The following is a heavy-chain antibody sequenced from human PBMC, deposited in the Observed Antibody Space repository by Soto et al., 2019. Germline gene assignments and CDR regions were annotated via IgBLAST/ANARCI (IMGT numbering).Heavy chain of an antibody. J-gene: IGHJ3*02. V-gene: IGHV3-21*01. Sequence: EVQLVESGGGLVKPGGSLRLSCAASGFTFSSYSMNWVRQAPGKGLEWVSSISSSSSYIYYADSVKGRFTISRYNAKNSLYLQMNSLRAEDMAVYYCARVGLDHDAFDIWGQGTMVTVSS. CDR3: ARVGLDHDAFDI. CDR2: ISSSSSYI. CDR1: GFTFSSYS. D-gene: IGHD2-2*03.